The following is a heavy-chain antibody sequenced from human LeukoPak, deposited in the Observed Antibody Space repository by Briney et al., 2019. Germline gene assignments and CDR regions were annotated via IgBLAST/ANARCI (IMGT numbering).Heavy chain of an antibody. D-gene: IGHD2-15*01. Sequence: SETLSLTCTVSGGSISSSSYYWGWIRQPAGKGLEWIGSIYYSGSTYYNPSLKSRVTISVDTSKNQFSLKLSSVTAADTAVYYCARQSIVVVVAASPPGNRNWFDPWGQGTLVTVSS. V-gene: IGHV4-39*01. J-gene: IGHJ5*02. CDR3: ARQSIVVVVAASPPGNRNWFDP. CDR2: IYYSGST. CDR1: GGSISSSSYY.